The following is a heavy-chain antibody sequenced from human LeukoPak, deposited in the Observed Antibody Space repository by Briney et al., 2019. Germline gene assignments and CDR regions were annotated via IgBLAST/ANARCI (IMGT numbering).Heavy chain of an antibody. CDR1: GYTFTSYG. J-gene: IGHJ4*02. V-gene: IGHV1-18*01. CDR3: AREYRTGFDY. Sequence: GASVKVSCKASGYTFTSYGIGWVRQAPGQGLEWLGWISTYNGNTHYAQKLQGRVTMTTDTSTTTAYMELRSLRSDDTAVYYCAREYRTGFDYWGQGTLVTVSS. D-gene: IGHD7-27*01. CDR2: ISTYNGNT.